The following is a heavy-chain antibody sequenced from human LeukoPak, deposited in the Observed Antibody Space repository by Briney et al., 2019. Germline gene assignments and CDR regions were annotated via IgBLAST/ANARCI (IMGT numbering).Heavy chain of an antibody. D-gene: IGHD6-25*01. CDR1: GFTFSSYT. V-gene: IGHV3-30-3*01. J-gene: IGHJ5*02. Sequence: GGSLRLSCAASGFTFSSYTMHWVRQAPGKGLEWVAVISYDGSNKYYADSVKGRFTISRDNSKNTLYLQMNSLRAEDTAVYYCARDLQGSSGIWFDPWGQGTLVTVSS. CDR3: ARDLQGSSGIWFDP. CDR2: ISYDGSNK.